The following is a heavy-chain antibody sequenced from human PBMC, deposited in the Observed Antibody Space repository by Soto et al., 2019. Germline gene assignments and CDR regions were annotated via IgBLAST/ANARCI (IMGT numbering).Heavy chain of an antibody. CDR3: ARDKPDYWPNYYGMDV. Sequence: KAGGSLRLSCAASGFTFSSYSMNWVRQAPGKGLEWVSSISSSSSYIYYADSVKGRFTISRDNAKNSLYLQMNSLRAEDTAVYYCARDKPDYWPNYYGMDVWGQGTTVTVSS. CDR2: ISSSSSYI. J-gene: IGHJ6*02. D-gene: IGHD4-17*01. V-gene: IGHV3-21*01. CDR1: GFTFSSYS.